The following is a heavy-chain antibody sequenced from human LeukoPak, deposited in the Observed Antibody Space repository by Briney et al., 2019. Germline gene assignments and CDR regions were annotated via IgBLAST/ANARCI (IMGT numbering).Heavy chain of an antibody. Sequence: ASVKVSCKASGYTFTNYYMHWVRQAPGQGPEWMGIISPSGGSTSYAQKFQGRVTMTRDTSTSTVYMELSSLRSEDTAVYYCARGGIVVAAAYYYYMDVWGKGTTVTISS. CDR1: GYTFTNYY. CDR3: ARGGIVVAAAYYYYMDV. CDR2: ISPSGGST. D-gene: IGHD2-2*01. J-gene: IGHJ6*03. V-gene: IGHV1-46*01.